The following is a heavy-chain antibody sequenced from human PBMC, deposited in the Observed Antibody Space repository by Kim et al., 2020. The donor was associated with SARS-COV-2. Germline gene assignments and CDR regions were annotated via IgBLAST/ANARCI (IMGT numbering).Heavy chain of an antibody. CDR1: GGSIRSSFNY. J-gene: IGHJ4*02. Sequence: SETLSLTCTVSGGSIRSSFNYWGWIRQPPGKGLEWIGSVYHSGSTYDSPSLKSRVTVSVDTSKNEFSLKVTSVTAADTAVYFCARLSHDSSGYVDCWGQGILVTVSS. CDR3: ARLSHDSSGYVDC. V-gene: IGHV4-39*01. CDR2: VYHSGST. D-gene: IGHD3-22*01.